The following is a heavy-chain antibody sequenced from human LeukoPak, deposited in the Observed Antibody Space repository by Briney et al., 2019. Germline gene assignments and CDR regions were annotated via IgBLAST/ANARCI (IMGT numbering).Heavy chain of an antibody. Sequence: GGSLRLSCAASGFTFSSYAMHWVRQAPGKGLEWVAVISYDGSNKYYADSVKGRFTISRDNSKNTLYLQMNSLRAEDTAVYYCAREVDTAMAPLYYGMDVWGQGTMVTVSS. CDR1: GFTFSSYA. CDR2: ISYDGSNK. V-gene: IGHV3-30-3*01. D-gene: IGHD5-18*01. CDR3: AREVDTAMAPLYYGMDV. J-gene: IGHJ6*02.